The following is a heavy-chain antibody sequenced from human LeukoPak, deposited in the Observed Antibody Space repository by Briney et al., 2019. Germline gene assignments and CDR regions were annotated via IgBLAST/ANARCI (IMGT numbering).Heavy chain of an antibody. CDR1: GFTFSTYS. D-gene: IGHD3-16*01. CDR3: ARDGGAKKLEDALDI. V-gene: IGHV3-48*04. CDR2: ISSSGSTI. J-gene: IGHJ3*02. Sequence: GGSLRLSCAASGFTFSTYSMNWVRQAPGKGLEWVSYISSSGSTIYYADSVKGRFTISRDNAKNSLYLQMNSLRAEDTAVYYCARDGGAKKLEDALDIWGQGTMVTVSS.